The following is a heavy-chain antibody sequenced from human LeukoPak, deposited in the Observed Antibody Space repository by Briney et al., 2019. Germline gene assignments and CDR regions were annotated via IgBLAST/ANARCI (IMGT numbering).Heavy chain of an antibody. CDR2: ISYDGSNK. J-gene: IGHJ4*02. CDR3: ARAPSIVGAAFAY. D-gene: IGHD1-26*01. V-gene: IGHV3-30*04. CDR1: GFIFKSYA. Sequence: GGSLRLSCAASGFIFKSYAMHWVRQAPGKGLEWGAVISYDGSNKYYADTVKGRFTISRDNSMNTLYLQMNSLRAEDTAVYYCARAPSIVGAAFAYWGQGTLVTVSS.